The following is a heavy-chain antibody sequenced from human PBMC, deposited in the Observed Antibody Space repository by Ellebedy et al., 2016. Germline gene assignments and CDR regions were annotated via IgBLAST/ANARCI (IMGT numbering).Heavy chain of an antibody. CDR2: IKSKANGGTT. V-gene: IGHV3-15*01. Sequence: GESLKISXAASGLTFSNYAMSWVRQAPGKGPEWVGRIKSKANGGTTDFAATVKGRFTISRDDSKSTLYLQMNSLKTADTAVYYCTTWSHSYGSGSYYPWGQGTLVTVSS. D-gene: IGHD3-10*01. J-gene: IGHJ4*02. CDR1: GLTFSNYA. CDR3: TTWSHSYGSGSYYP.